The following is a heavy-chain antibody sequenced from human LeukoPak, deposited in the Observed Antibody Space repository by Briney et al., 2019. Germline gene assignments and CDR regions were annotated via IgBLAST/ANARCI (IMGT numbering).Heavy chain of an antibody. V-gene: IGHV4-4*07. Sequence: PSETLSLTCTVSGGSISSYYWSWIRQPAGKGLEWIGRIYTSGSTNYNPSLKSRVTMSVDTSKNQFSLKLSSVTAADTAVYYCAREGILSDYYDSSGYDNWFDPWGQGTLVTVSS. CDR2: IYTSGST. CDR3: AREGILSDYYDSSGYDNWFDP. CDR1: GGSISSYY. J-gene: IGHJ5*02. D-gene: IGHD3-22*01.